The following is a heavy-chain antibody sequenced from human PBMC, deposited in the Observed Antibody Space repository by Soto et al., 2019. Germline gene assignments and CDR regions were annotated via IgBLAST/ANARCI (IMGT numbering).Heavy chain of an antibody. CDR2: IIPKFKLA. V-gene: IGHV1-69*12. CDR3: ATRAVTAFYFDC. D-gene: IGHD2-21*02. Sequence: QVQLVQSGADVKKPGSSVKVSCKASGGTFSSTALSWVRQAPGPGLEWMGGIIPKFKLANYAQRFQGRATFTADESTSTAYMELSSLRSEDTAVYYCATRAVTAFYFDCWGQETLVTVSS. J-gene: IGHJ4*02. CDR1: GGTFSSTA.